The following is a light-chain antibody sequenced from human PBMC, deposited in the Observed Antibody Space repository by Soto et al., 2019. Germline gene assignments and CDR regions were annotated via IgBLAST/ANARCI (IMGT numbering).Light chain of an antibody. CDR3: SSYAGSNIHYV. Sequence: QSVLTQPPSASGSPGQSVTISCTGTSSDVGGYNYVSWYQQHPGKAPKLIIYEVSKRPSGVPDRFSGSKSGSTASLTVSGLQAEDEADYYCSSYAGSNIHYVFGTRTKVTVL. CDR2: EVS. CDR1: SSDVGGYNY. J-gene: IGLJ1*01. V-gene: IGLV2-8*01.